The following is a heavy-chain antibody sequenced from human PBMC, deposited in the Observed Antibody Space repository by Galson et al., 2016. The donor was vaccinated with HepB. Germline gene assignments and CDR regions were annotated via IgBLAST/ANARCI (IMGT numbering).Heavy chain of an antibody. J-gene: IGHJ5*02. CDR1: GGSISSYY. CDR2: VYSSGSA. D-gene: IGHD3-3*01. CDR3: AAYDLWSGLST. V-gene: IGHV4-59*03. Sequence: SETLSLTCTVSGGSISSYYWSWIRQSPGKGLEWIGYVYSSGSAIHNPSLKRRAPISLDTSKNQFSLKVSSVTAADAAVYYCAAYDLWSGLSTWGPGTLVTVSS.